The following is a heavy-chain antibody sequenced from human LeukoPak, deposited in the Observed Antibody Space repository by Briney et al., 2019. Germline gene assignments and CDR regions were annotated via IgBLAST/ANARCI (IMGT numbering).Heavy chain of an antibody. Sequence: SETLSLTCTVSGGSISSYYWSWIRQPPGKGLEWIGYVFYSGNTNYNPSLKSRLTISVDTSKSQFSLRLSSVTAADTAVYYCARRRDRGYDFDYWGQGTLVTVSS. CDR2: VFYSGNT. CDR1: GGSISSYY. D-gene: IGHD5-12*01. V-gene: IGHV4-59*12. J-gene: IGHJ4*02. CDR3: ARRRDRGYDFDY.